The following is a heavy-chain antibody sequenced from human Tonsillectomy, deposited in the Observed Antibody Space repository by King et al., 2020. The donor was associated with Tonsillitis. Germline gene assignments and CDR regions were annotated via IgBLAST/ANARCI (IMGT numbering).Heavy chain of an antibody. Sequence: QLVQSGAEVKKPGASVKVSCKASGYTFTNYLMHWVRQAPGQGLEWMGLINPSDGSTTYAQKFQGRFTVTRDTSTSTVYMELSSLRSEDTAVYCCAREKPGTAPDHWGQGTLVTVSS. D-gene: IGHD6-13*01. CDR1: GYTFTNYL. CDR2: INPSDGST. V-gene: IGHV1-46*01. J-gene: IGHJ4*02. CDR3: AREKPGTAPDH.